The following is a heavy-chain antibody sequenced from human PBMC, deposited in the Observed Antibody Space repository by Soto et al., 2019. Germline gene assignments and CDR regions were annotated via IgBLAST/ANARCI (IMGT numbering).Heavy chain of an antibody. J-gene: IGHJ4*02. D-gene: IGHD3-22*01. Sequence: QVQLVQSGAEVKKPGSSVKVSCMASGGTFSSYAISWVRQAPGQGLEWMGGIIPIFGTANYAQKFQGRVTITADKSTRTAYMELSSLRSEDTAVYYCARGGYYYDSSGYYSTFDYWGQGTLVTVSS. CDR2: IIPIFGTA. CDR3: ARGGYYYDSSGYYSTFDY. CDR1: GGTFSSYA. V-gene: IGHV1-69*06.